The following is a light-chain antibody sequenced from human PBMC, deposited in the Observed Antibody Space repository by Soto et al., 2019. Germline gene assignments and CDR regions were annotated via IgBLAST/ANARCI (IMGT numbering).Light chain of an antibody. CDR3: HQYNNWPPYT. J-gene: IGKJ2*01. CDR2: GAS. Sequence: EIVLTQSPDTVSASLGGTATLSCRASQPVNTNLAWYHQRPGQAPRLLISGASTRATGVPVRFIGSGSGTEFTLTISGLQSEDFGIYFCHQYNNWPPYTFGQGTKLEI. CDR1: QPVNTN. V-gene: IGKV3-15*01.